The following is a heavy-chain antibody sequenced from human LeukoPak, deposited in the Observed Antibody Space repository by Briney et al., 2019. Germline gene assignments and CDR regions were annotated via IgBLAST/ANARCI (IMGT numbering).Heavy chain of an antibody. Sequence: ASVKVSCKASGYTFTSYGISWVRQAPGQGLERMGWISAYNGNTNYAQKLQGRVTMTTDTSTSTAYMELRSLRSDDTAVYYCARPYCSSTSCYRLVSDYWGQGTLVTVSS. D-gene: IGHD2-2*02. J-gene: IGHJ4*02. CDR3: ARPYCSSTSCYRLVSDY. CDR1: GYTFTSYG. CDR2: ISAYNGNT. V-gene: IGHV1-18*01.